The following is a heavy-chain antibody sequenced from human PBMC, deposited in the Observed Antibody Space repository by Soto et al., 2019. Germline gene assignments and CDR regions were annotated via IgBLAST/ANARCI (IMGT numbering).Heavy chain of an antibody. Sequence: EVQLVESGGGLIQPGGSLRVSCAASGFTVSRSYMSWVRQAPGKGLEWVSVIYSGGSTNYADSVKGRFTISRDNSKNTLYPQMDRLESEGWGVYYCARDTYYYDSSGQPYWGQGTLVTVSS. CDR2: IYSGGST. CDR3: ARDTYYYDSSGQPY. V-gene: IGHV3-53*01. CDR1: GFTVSRSY. J-gene: IGHJ4*02. D-gene: IGHD3-22*01.